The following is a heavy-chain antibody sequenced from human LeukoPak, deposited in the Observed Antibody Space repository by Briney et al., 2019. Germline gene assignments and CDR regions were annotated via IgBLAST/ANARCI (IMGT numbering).Heavy chain of an antibody. CDR2: IIPIFGTA. CDR3: ARGPKGSKFDY. CDR1: GGTFSSYA. J-gene: IGHJ4*02. V-gene: IGHV1-69*05. Sequence: SVKVSCKASGGTFSSYAISWVRQAPGQGLEWVGGIIPIFGTANYAQEFQGRVTITTDESTSTAYMELSSLRSEDTAVYYCARGPKGSKFDYWGQGTLVTVSS.